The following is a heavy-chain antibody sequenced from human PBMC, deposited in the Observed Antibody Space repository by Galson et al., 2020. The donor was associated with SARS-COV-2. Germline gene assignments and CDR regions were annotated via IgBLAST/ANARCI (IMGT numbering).Heavy chain of an antibody. CDR1: GFTFTNYA. Sequence: GGSLRLSCAASGFTFTNYAMHWVRQAPGKGLEWVAAVSYHGSNTFYADSVKGRFTVSRDNSKNTLLLQMNSLSAEDTAVYYCARDFASGRYARAFDIWGQGTMVTVSS. CDR2: VSYHGSNT. CDR3: ARDFASGRYARAFDI. J-gene: IGHJ3*02. V-gene: IGHV3-30*04. D-gene: IGHD6-19*01.